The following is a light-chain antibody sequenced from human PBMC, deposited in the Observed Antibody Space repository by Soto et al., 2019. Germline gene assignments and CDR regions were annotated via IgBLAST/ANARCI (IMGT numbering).Light chain of an antibody. CDR1: QSIGPW. J-gene: IGKJ1*01. CDR2: KAS. CDR3: QQYHSYSS. Sequence: DIQMTQSPSTLSASVGDTVTITCRASQSIGPWLAWYQQKPGRAPKLLIYKASSLESGVPLRFIGSGSGTDLTLTISSLQSVDFATYYCQQYHSYSSFGQGTKVEIK. V-gene: IGKV1-5*03.